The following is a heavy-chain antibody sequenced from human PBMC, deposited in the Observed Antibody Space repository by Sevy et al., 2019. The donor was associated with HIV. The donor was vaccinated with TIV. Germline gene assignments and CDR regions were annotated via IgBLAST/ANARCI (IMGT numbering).Heavy chain of an antibody. D-gene: IGHD4-17*01. CDR2: ISGSGGST. CDR3: AKRGGGATVWGYYYYYGMDV. CDR1: GFTFSSYA. Sequence: GSLRLSCAASGFTFSSYAMSWVRQAPGKGLEWVSAISGSGGSTYYADSVKGRFTISRDNSKNTLYLLMNSLRAEDTAVYYCAKRGGGATVWGYYYYYGMDVWGQGTTVTVSS. V-gene: IGHV3-23*01. J-gene: IGHJ6*02.